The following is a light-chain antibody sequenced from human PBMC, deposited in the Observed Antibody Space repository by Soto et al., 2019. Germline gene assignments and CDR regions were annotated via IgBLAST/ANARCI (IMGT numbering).Light chain of an antibody. CDR2: NSS. Sequence: EIVLTQSPGTLSLSPGERATLSCRASETVRNNYLAWYQHKPGQAPRLLIYNSSTRHTGIPDRFSGSGSGTDFTLTISRLEPEDFALYFCQQYRDLPQTFGQGTRVEIK. CDR3: QQYRDLPQT. J-gene: IGKJ1*01. V-gene: IGKV3-20*01. CDR1: ETVRNNY.